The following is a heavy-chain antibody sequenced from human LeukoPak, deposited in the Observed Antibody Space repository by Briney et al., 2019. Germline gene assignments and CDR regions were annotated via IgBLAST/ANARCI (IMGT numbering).Heavy chain of an antibody. CDR3: GAIVVVPAADDAFDI. J-gene: IGHJ3*02. Sequence: GASVKVSCKASGYTFTGYYMHWVRQAPGQGLEWMGWMNPNSGNTGYAQKFQGRVTITRNTSISTAYMELSSLRSEDTAVYYCGAIVVVPAADDAFDIWGQGTMVTVSS. CDR1: GYTFTGYY. D-gene: IGHD2-2*01. V-gene: IGHV1-8*03. CDR2: MNPNSGNT.